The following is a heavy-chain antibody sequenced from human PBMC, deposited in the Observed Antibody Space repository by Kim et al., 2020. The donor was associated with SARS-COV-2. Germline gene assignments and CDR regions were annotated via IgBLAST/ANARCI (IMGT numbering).Heavy chain of an antibody. V-gene: IGHV1-18*01. CDR1: GYTFTSYG. J-gene: IGHJ6*02. D-gene: IGHD5-12*01. CDR2: ISAYNGNT. CDR3: ARDTLIVATIMYYYGMDV. Sequence: ASVKVSCKASGYTFTSYGISWVRQAPGQGLEWMGWISAYNGNTNYAQKPQGRVTMTTDTSTSTAYMELRSLRSDDTAVYYCARDTLIVATIMYYYGMDVWGQGTTVTVSS.